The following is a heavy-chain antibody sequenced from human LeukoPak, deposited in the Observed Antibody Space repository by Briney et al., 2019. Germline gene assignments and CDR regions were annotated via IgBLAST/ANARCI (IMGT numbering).Heavy chain of an antibody. Sequence: GGSLRLSCAASGFIFSSYSMNWVRQAPGKGLEWVSVIYSGGSTYYADSVKGRFTISRDNSKNTLYLQMNSLRAEDTAVYYCARDRPVMDYWGQGTLVTVSS. CDR2: IYSGGST. D-gene: IGHD2-21*01. V-gene: IGHV3-66*01. CDR1: GFIFSSYS. J-gene: IGHJ4*02. CDR3: ARDRPVMDY.